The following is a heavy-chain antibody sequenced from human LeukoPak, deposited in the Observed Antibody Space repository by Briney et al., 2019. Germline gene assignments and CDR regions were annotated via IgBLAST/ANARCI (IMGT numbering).Heavy chain of an antibody. J-gene: IGHJ3*02. D-gene: IGHD6-19*01. CDR2: IKQDGSEK. CDR1: GFTFSSYW. Sequence: PGGSLRLSCAASGFTFSSYWMSWVRQAPGKGLEWVANIKQDGSEKYYVDSVKGRFTISRDSAKNSVFLQMNDLRAGDTALYYCASRRSGWPNDAFDIWGQGTMVIVTS. V-gene: IGHV3-7*03. CDR3: ASRRSGWPNDAFDI.